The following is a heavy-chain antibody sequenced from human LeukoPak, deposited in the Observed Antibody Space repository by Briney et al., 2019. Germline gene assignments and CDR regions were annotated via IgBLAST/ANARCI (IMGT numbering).Heavy chain of an antibody. V-gene: IGHV5-51*01. Sequence: GGSLKISCKGSGYSFTTYWIGWVRQMPGKGLEWMGIIYPGDSDSRYSPSFQGQVTISADKSITTAYLQWDSLKASDTAMYYCARQRGGSGYDYGYWGQGTLVTVSS. CDR3: ARQRGGSGYDYGY. CDR2: IYPGDSDS. D-gene: IGHD5-12*01. CDR1: GYSFTTYW. J-gene: IGHJ4*02.